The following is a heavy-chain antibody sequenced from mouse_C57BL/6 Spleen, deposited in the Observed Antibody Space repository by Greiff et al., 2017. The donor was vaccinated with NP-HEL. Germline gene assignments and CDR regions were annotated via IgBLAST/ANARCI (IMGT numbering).Heavy chain of an antibody. CDR3: ARFVGYYVFDY. CDR2: INPGSGGT. V-gene: IGHV1-54*01. J-gene: IGHJ2*01. CDR1: GYAFTNYL. Sequence: QVQLQQSGAELVRPGTSVKVSCKASGYAFTNYLIEWVKQRPGQGLEWIGVINPGSGGTNYNEKFKGKATLTVDKSSSTAYMQLRSLTSEDSAVCFCARFVGYYVFDYWGQGTTLTVSS. D-gene: IGHD2-3*01.